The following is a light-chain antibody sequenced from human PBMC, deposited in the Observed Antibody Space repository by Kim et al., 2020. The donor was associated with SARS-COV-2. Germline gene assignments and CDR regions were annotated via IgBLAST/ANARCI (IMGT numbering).Light chain of an antibody. V-gene: IGKV1-39*01. Sequence: IQMTQSPSSLAAYVGDRVTIACRASQSIGTRLNWYQQRPGKAPKLLIYAASSLQSGVPSRFSGTGSGTDFTLTINSLQPEDFATYYCQQSYSTPWLTFGGGTKVDIK. CDR3: QQSYSTPWLT. CDR1: QSIGTR. CDR2: AAS. J-gene: IGKJ4*01.